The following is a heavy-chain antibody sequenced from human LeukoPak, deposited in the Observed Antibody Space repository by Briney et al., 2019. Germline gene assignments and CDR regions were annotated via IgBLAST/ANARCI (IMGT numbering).Heavy chain of an antibody. Sequence: PSETLSLTCKVSGGSISGHYWNWLRQPPGKGLEWIGNIDSSGSTTYNPSLKSRVTISLDKSRNQFSLKLSSVTAADTAVYYCARHESLYYDSSDYYYVTGNCFDPWGQGTLVTVSS. CDR2: IDSSGST. CDR1: GGSISGHY. D-gene: IGHD3-22*01. CDR3: ARHESLYYDSSDYYYVTGNCFDP. J-gene: IGHJ5*02. V-gene: IGHV4-59*08.